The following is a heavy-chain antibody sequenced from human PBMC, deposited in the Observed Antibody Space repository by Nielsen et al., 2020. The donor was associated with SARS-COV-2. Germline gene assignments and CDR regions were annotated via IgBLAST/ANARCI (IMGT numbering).Heavy chain of an antibody. CDR2: FDPEDGET. CDR1: GYTLTELS. Sequence: ASVKVSCKVSGYTLTELSMHWVRQAPGKGLEWMGGFDPEDGETIYAQKFQGRVTMTEDTSTDTAYMELSSLRSEDTAVYYCATRNPGIGHIVVVTATDYFDYWGQGTLVTVSS. D-gene: IGHD2-21*02. V-gene: IGHV1-24*01. CDR3: ATRNPGIGHIVVVTATDYFDY. J-gene: IGHJ4*02.